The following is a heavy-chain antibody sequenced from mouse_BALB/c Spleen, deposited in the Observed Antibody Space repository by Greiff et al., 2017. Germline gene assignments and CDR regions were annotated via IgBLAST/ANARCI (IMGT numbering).Heavy chain of an antibody. V-gene: IGHV1-14*01. D-gene: IGHD2-2*01. Sequence: VQLQQSGPELVKPGASVKMSCKASGYTFTSYVMHWVKQKPGQGLEWIGYINPYNDGTKYNEKFKGKATLTSDTSSSTAYMELSSLTSEDSAVYYWARPSYYGYEGNMDYWGQGTSVTVSS. CDR2: INPYNDGT. CDR3: ARPSYYGYEGNMDY. CDR1: GYTFTSYV. J-gene: IGHJ4*01.